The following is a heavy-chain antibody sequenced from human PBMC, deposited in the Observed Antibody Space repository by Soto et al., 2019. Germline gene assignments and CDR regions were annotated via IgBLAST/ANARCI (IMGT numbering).Heavy chain of an antibody. V-gene: IGHV4-61*01. D-gene: IGHD6-19*01. J-gene: IGHJ4*02. CDR2: IYYSGTT. CDR1: GGSVSSGRFY. CDR3: ARSGSGSGWL. Sequence: SETLSLTCTVSGGSVSSGRFYWSWSRQPPGKGLEWIGYIYYSGTTKYNPSLRSRVTISVDTSKNQFSPKVTSVTAADTAVYYCARSGSGSGWLGGQGTLVTVSS.